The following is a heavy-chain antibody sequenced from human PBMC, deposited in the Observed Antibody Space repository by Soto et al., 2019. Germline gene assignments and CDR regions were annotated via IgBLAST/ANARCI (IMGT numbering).Heavy chain of an antibody. D-gene: IGHD1-26*01. CDR3: ARERGAGTYQGFDY. CDR1: GGSISTNNW. V-gene: IGHV4-4*02. J-gene: IGHJ4*02. CDR2: IHHTGSI. Sequence: QMHLQEPGPGLVRPSGTLSLTCTVSGGSISTNNWWHWVRQSPEKGLEWIGEIHHTGSINYSPSLKSRVTMSIDQSNSQFSLSLTSVTAADTAVYFCARERGAGTYQGFDYWGQGTLVTVSS.